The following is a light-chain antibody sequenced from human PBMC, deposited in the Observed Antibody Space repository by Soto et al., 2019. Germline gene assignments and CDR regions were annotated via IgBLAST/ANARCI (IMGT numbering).Light chain of an antibody. Sequence: QSVLTQPPSVSGAPGQRVTISCNGSSSNIGAGHDVHWYQQLPGTAPKLLIYGDTNRPSGVPDRFSGSKSATSASLVITGLQAEDDAEYYCQSYDTALDVYVVFGGGTKVTVL. V-gene: IGLV1-40*01. CDR1: SSNIGAGHD. J-gene: IGLJ2*01. CDR2: GDT. CDR3: QSYDTALDVYVV.